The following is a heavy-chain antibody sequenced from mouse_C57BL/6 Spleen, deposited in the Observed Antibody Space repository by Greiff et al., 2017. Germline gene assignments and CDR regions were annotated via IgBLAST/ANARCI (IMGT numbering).Heavy chain of an antibody. CDR1: GYTFTDYN. CDR3: ASEDGWFHYFDY. CDR2: INPNNGGT. V-gene: IGHV1-22*01. Sequence: VQLQQSGPELVKPGASVKMSCKASGYTFTDYNMHWVKQSHGKSLEWIGYINPNNGGTSYNQKFKGKATLTVNKSSSTAYMELRSLTSEDSAVYYCASEDGWFHYFDYWGQGTTLTVSS. J-gene: IGHJ2*01. D-gene: IGHD2-3*01.